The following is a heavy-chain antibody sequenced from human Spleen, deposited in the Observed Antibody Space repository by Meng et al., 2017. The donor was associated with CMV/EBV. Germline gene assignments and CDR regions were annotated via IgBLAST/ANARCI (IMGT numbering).Heavy chain of an antibody. D-gene: IGHD4-17*01. Sequence: GESLKIDCGASRFYFPSYTMNWVRQAPGKGLEWVSAISSGGGSIYYADSVKGRFTISRDNAKNSLFLQMNSLTVEDTAVYYCARDSDGDYLYNWFDSWGQGTLVTVSS. CDR1: RFYFPSYT. CDR2: ISSGGGSI. V-gene: IGHV3-21*06. CDR3: ARDSDGDYLYNWFDS. J-gene: IGHJ5*01.